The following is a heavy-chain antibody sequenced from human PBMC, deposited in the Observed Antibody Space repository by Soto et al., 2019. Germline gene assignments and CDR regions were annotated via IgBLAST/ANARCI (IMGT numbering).Heavy chain of an antibody. CDR2: SNAGNGNT. CDR1: GYTFTSYA. Sequence: ASVNVSCKASGYTFTSYAMHWVRQAPGQRLEWMGWSNAGNGNTKYSQEFQGRVTITRDTSASTAYMELSSLRSEDMAVYYCARGRGYCSGGSCYFDYWGQGTLVTVSS. CDR3: ARGRGYCSGGSCYFDY. D-gene: IGHD2-15*01. J-gene: IGHJ4*02. V-gene: IGHV1-3*02.